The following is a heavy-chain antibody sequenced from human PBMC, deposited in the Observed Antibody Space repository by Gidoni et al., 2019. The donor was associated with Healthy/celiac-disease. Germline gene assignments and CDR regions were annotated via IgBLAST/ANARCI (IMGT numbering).Heavy chain of an antibody. D-gene: IGHD5-12*01. CDR2: IRYDGSNK. CDR3: AKDWGGDGYNYIDY. CDR1: GFTFSCYG. J-gene: IGHJ4*02. V-gene: IGHV3-30*02. Sequence: QVQLVESGGGVVQPGRSLRLSCAASGFTFSCYGMHWVRQAPGKGLGWVAFIRYDGSNKYYADSVKGRFTISRDNSKNTLYLQMNSLRAEDTAVYYCAKDWGGDGYNYIDYWGQGTLVTVSS.